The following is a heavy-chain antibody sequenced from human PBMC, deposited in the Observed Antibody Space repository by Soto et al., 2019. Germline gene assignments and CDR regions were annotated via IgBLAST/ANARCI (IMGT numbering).Heavy chain of an antibody. CDR1: SGSISTSNW. CDR3: ARGNRDYYYYMDV. CDR2: IYRSGST. D-gene: IGHD3-10*01. J-gene: IGHJ6*03. V-gene: IGHV4-4*02. Sequence: QVQLQESGPGLVKPSETLSLTCAVSSGSISTSNWWSWVRQPPGKGLEWIGEIYRSGSTNYNPSLKSRVTISVDKSKNQCSLKLSSVTAADTAVYYCARGNRDYYYYMDVWGKGTTVTVSS.